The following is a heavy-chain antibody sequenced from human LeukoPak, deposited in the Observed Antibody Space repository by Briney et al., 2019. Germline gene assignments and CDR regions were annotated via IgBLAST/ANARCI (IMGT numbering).Heavy chain of an antibody. Sequence: SETLSLTCTVSGGSISSSSYYWVWIPQPPGKGLEGFGRFYYSGSTYYNPSLKSLVTISVDTSKNQFSLKLRSVTAADTAVYYCARHSAMLDSSSWYSIFDYWGQGTLVTVSS. CDR1: GGSISSSSYY. J-gene: IGHJ4*02. CDR2: FYYSGST. CDR3: ARHSAMLDSSSWYSIFDY. D-gene: IGHD6-13*01. V-gene: IGHV4-39*01.